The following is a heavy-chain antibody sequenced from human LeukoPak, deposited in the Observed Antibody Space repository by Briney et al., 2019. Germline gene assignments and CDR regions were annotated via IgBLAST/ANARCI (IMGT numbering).Heavy chain of an antibody. CDR1: GFTFSNYG. Sequence: PGGSLRLSCAASGFTFSNYGMHCVRKAPGKGLERVTFISYDESSKYYADSVKGRFTISRDNSKNTLYLQMNSLRAEDTAVYSCAKIACSSTSSYRNYYYNMDVWGQGTTVTVSS. J-gene: IGHJ6*02. D-gene: IGHD2-2*02. V-gene: IGHV3-30*18. CDR2: ISYDESSK. CDR3: AKIACSSTSSYRNYYYNMDV.